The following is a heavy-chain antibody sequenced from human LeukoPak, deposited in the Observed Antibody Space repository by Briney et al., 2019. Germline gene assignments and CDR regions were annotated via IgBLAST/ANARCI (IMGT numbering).Heavy chain of an antibody. D-gene: IGHD1-1*01. CDR3: ARAERNAFDI. CDR2: IYYSGST. J-gene: IGHJ3*02. V-gene: IGHV4-30-4*08. Sequence: SETLSLTCTVSGGSISNGDYYWSWIRQPPGKGLEWIGYIYYSGSTYYNPSLKSRVTISVDTSKNQFSLKLSSVTAADTAVYYCARAERNAFDIWGQGTMVTVSS. CDR1: GGSISNGDYY.